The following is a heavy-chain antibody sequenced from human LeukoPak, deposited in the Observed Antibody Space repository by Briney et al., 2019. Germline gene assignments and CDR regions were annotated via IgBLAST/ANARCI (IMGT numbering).Heavy chain of an antibody. V-gene: IGHV3-23*01. Sequence: GGSLRLSCVASGFTYSSYAMSWVRQATGKGLEWVSDISGSGFSGAGTYYADSVKGRFTISRDNSKNTLYLQMNSLRAEDTAEYYCTKDRWELPKRNYMDVWGKGTTVTVSS. CDR1: GFTYSSYA. D-gene: IGHD1-26*01. CDR2: ISGSGFSGAGT. CDR3: TKDRWELPKRNYMDV. J-gene: IGHJ6*03.